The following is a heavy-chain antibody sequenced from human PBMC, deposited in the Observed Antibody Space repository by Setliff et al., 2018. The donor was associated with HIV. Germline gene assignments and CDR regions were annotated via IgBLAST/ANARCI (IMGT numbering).Heavy chain of an antibody. CDR2: IFYTESA. CDR3: ARGRDYTGSWFRPVYLDF. Sequence: SETLSLTCTVSGGSISSSNHYWAWIRQPPGKGLEWIGTIFYTESAYYSPSLKSRVTMTVTTSKNQFYLGLTSVTAADSAVYYCARGRDYTGSWFRPVYLDFWGHGNLVTVSS. CDR1: GGSISSSNHY. D-gene: IGHD3-3*01. J-gene: IGHJ4*01. V-gene: IGHV4-39*07.